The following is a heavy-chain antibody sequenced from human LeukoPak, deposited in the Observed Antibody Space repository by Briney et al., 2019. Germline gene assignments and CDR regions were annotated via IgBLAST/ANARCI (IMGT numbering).Heavy chain of an antibody. J-gene: IGHJ4*02. V-gene: IGHV3-64*01. CDR3: ARSVYDFWSGYYTQPDDY. CDR2: TSIDGGST. Sequence: LPGGSLRRSCAASAFTFSGYARHWVGHAPGKGRKYLSATSIDGGSTYYANSVKVRLPISRDNSKNTMYLQIGSLRAEDMAVYYCARSVYDFWSGYYTQPDDYWGQGTLVTVSS. D-gene: IGHD3-3*01. CDR1: AFTFSGYA.